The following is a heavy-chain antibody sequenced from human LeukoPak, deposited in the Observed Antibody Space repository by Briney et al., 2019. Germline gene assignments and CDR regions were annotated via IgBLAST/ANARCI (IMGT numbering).Heavy chain of an antibody. V-gene: IGHV4-38-2*02. CDR3: ARVAGYSYGYDY. D-gene: IGHD5-18*01. CDR1: GHSIINSYY. J-gene: IGHJ4*02. CDR2: IYHTGST. Sequence: SETLSLTCTVSGHSIINSYYWGWIRQPPGKGLEWIGSIYHTGSTYYNSFLKSQVTISVDTSTNQFSLKLKSVTAADTAVYYCARVAGYSYGYDYWGQGTLVTVSS.